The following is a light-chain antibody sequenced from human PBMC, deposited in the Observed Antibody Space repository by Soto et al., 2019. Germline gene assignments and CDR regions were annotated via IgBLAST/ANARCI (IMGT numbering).Light chain of an antibody. CDR3: QQYGNSPQIT. J-gene: IGKJ5*01. Sequence: EIVLTHSPRTLSLSPGERATLSCRASQSVRNSYLAWYQQRPGQAPRLLISGASSRSTGIPDRFSGNGSGTDFTLTISRLEPEEFAVYYCQQYGNSPQITFGQGTRLEI. V-gene: IGKV3-20*01. CDR2: GAS. CDR1: QSVRNSY.